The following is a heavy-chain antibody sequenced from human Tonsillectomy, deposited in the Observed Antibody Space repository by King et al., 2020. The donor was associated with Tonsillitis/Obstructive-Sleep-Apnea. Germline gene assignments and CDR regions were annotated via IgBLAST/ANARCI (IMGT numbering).Heavy chain of an antibody. V-gene: IGHV3-73*01. J-gene: IGHJ4*02. Sequence: EVQLVESGGDLVQPGGSLKLSCAASGFTFSASSMHWVRQASGNGLEWVGRIRSKANTYATAYAASVKGRFTISRDDSKNTAYLQMNSLTAEDTAVYYCSPEGTGFGSWGQGTLVTVSS. D-gene: IGHD1-1*01. CDR2: IRSKANTYAT. CDR3: SPEGTGFGS. CDR1: GFTFSASS.